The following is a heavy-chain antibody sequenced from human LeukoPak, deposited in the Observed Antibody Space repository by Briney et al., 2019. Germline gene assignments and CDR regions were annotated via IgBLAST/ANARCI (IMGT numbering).Heavy chain of an antibody. V-gene: IGHV3-53*01. CDR1: GFTVSSNY. Sequence: PGGSLRLSCAASGFTVSSNYMSWVRQAPGKGLEWVSVIYSGGSTYYADSVKGRFTISSNNSKNTMYRQMNSLRAEDTAVYYCARSYDILTGYYSFDYWGQGTLVTVSS. J-gene: IGHJ4*02. D-gene: IGHD3-9*01. CDR3: ARSYDILTGYYSFDY. CDR2: IYSGGST.